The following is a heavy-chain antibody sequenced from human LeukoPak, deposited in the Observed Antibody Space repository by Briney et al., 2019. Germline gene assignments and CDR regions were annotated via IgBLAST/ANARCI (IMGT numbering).Heavy chain of an antibody. CDR1: GFTVSSNY. CDR3: ARDGRKVITSGWYYFDC. CDR2: IYSGGST. J-gene: IGHJ4*02. D-gene: IGHD6-19*01. Sequence: GGSLRLSCAASGFTVSSNYMSWVRQAPGKGLEWVSVIYSGGSTYYADSVKGRFTISRDNSKNTLYLQINNLRAEDTAVYYCARDGRKVITSGWYYFDCWGQGTLVTVSS. V-gene: IGHV3-53*01.